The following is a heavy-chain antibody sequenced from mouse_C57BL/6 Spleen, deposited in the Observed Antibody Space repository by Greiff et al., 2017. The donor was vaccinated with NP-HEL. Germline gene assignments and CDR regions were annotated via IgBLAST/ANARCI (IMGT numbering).Heavy chain of an antibody. J-gene: IGHJ2*01. D-gene: IGHD5-1-1*01. V-gene: IGHV1-22*01. Sequence: EVKLMESGPELVKPGASVKMSCKASGYTFTDYNMHWVKQSHGKSLEWIGYINPNNGGTSYNQKFKGKATLTVNKSSSTAYMELRSLTSEDSAVYYCAREVYLFDYWGQGTTLTVSS. CDR3: AREVYLFDY. CDR2: INPNNGGT. CDR1: GYTFTDYN.